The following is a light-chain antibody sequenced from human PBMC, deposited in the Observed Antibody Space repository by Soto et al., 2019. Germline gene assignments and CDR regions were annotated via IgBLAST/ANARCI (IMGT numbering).Light chain of an antibody. CDR2: SAS. CDR1: QTITTS. CDR3: QQSYSTPYT. V-gene: IGKV1-39*01. J-gene: IGKJ2*01. Sequence: DIQMTQSPSSRSASVGDRVTITCRASQTITTSLNWYQQKPGKAPNLLIYSASSLQSGVPSRFSGSGSGTDFTLTISSLQPEDSATYYCQQSYSTPYTFGQGTKLEIK.